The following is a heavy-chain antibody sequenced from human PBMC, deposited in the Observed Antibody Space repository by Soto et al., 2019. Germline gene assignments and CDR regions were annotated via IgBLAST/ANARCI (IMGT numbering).Heavy chain of an antibody. CDR3: ARGGTAHYDFWYDHRGDRLAS. CDR1: GYTFTNYD. J-gene: IGHJ5*01. D-gene: IGHD3-3*01. V-gene: IGHV1-8*01. Sequence: QVQLLQSGAEVKRPGASVKVSCRASGYTFTNYDVSWVRQAAGQGLEWMGWMSPATGKTKTTYLPQFRYRVSMHGDTSVATEYLEVLDLTSDDTAVSYCARGGTAHYDFWYDHRGDRLASWGQGTLVTVSS. CDR2: MSPATGKTKT.